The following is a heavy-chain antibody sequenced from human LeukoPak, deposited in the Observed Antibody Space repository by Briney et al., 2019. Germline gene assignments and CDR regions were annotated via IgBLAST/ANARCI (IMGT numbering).Heavy chain of an antibody. CDR1: GGSISNSSYY. CDR2: IYYRGRT. D-gene: IGHD4-17*01. Sequence: SETLSLTCPVSGGSISNSSYYWGWIRQPPGKGLEWIGSIYYRGRTSYNPSHKGPVTMSVDTSKNQFSLNLNSVTAADTAVYYCVREIGGLPTAMDVWGKGTTVTVSS. CDR3: VREIGGLPTAMDV. V-gene: IGHV4-39*07. J-gene: IGHJ6*03.